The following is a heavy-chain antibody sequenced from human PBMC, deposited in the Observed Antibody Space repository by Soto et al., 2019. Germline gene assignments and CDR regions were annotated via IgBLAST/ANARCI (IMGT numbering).Heavy chain of an antibody. CDR3: AKSVAGVNTWFGP. D-gene: IGHD6-19*01. J-gene: IGHJ5*02. V-gene: IGHV3-23*01. Sequence: GGSLRLSCEASGFTIITYAMSWVRQAPGKGLQWVSAIGGSGGATYYADSVKGRFTISRDISKNTLYLQVNSLRAEDTAVYYCAKSVAGVNTWFGPWGQGTLVTVSS. CDR2: IGGSGGAT. CDR1: GFTIITYA.